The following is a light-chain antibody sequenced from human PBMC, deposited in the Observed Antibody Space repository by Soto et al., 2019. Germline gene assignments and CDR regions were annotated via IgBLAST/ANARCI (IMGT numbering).Light chain of an antibody. CDR3: QVWDSGTGV. CDR1: NIGNKN. V-gene: IGLV3-9*01. CDR2: RDS. J-gene: IGLJ1*01. Sequence: SYELTQPLSVSVALGQTATITCGGNNIGNKNVHWYQQRPGQAPVLVISRDSNRPTGIPERFSGSNSGNTAALTISRAQAGDEADYYCQVWDSGTGVFGTGTKLTVL.